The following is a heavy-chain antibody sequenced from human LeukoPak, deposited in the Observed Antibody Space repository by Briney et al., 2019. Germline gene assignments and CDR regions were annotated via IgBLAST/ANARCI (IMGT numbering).Heavy chain of an antibody. J-gene: IGHJ2*01. CDR1: GDSISNSML. Sequence: KPSGTLSLTCTMSGDSISNSMLWSWVRQPPGKGLEWVGEKYRSGTTNYNPYLKSRVTISTDNSKNQVSLELNSVTAADTAVYFCARLKDFTGKEYYFFDLWGRGTLVTVSS. D-gene: IGHD2/OR15-2a*01. CDR3: ARLKDFTGKEYYFFDL. CDR2: KYRSGTT. V-gene: IGHV4-4*02.